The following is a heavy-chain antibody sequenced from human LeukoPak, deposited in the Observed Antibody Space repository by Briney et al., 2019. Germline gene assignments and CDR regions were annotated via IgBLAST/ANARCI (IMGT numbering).Heavy chain of an antibody. D-gene: IGHD4-17*01. J-gene: IGHJ4*02. V-gene: IGHV4-30-2*01. CDR2: IYHSGST. CDR1: GGSISSGGYS. CDR3: ARRGSDDYGDYVDY. Sequence: SETLSLTCAVSGGSISSGGYSWSWIRQPPGKGLEWIGYIYHSGSTYYNPSLKSRVTISVDRSKNQFSLKLSSVTAADTAVYYCARRGSDDYGDYVDYWGQGTLVTVSS.